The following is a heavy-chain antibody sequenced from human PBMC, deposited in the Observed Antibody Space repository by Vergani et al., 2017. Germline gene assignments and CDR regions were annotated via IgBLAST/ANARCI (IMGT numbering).Heavy chain of an antibody. V-gene: IGHV3-11*06. J-gene: IGHJ1*01. CDR1: GFTFSDYY. CDR3: ARGSSLTYYDFWSGYFSVEYFQH. CDR2: ISSSSSYT. D-gene: IGHD3-3*01. Sequence: QVQLVESGGGLVKPGGSLRLSCAASGFTFSDYYMSWIRQAPGKGLEWVSYISSSSSYTNYADSVKGRFTISRDNAKNSLYLQMNSLRAEDTAVYYCARGSSLTYYDFWSGYFSVEYFQHWGQGTLVTVSS.